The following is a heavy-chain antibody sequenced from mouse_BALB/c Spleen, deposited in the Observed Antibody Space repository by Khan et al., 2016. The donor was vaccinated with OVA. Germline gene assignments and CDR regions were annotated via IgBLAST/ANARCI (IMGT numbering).Heavy chain of an antibody. V-gene: IGHV2-2*02. D-gene: IGHD2-4*01. CDR3: ARNYDYDEGLTY. CDR2: IWSGGST. Sequence: VQLVESGPGLVQPSQSLSITCTVSGFSLSTYGVHWVRQSPGKGLEWLGVIWSGGSTDYSAAFISRLSISKDNSKSQVFFKMNSLQANDTAIYCCARNYDYDEGLTYWGQGTLVTVSA. CDR1: GFSLSTYG. J-gene: IGHJ3*01.